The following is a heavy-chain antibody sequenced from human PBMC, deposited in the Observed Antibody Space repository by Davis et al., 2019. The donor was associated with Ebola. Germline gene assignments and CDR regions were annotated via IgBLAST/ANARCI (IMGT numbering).Heavy chain of an antibody. CDR1: GRSISNGDYS. J-gene: IGHJ4*02. Sequence: SETLSLTCTVSGRSISNGDYSWSWIRQPPGKGLEWIGYIHHSGGTYYNPSLKSRLTISVDTSKNQFSLRLSSVTAADTAVYYCARGLYPWELDYWGQGTLVTVSS. V-gene: IGHV4-30-4*08. CDR2: IHHSGGT. CDR3: ARGLYPWELDY. D-gene: IGHD1-1*01.